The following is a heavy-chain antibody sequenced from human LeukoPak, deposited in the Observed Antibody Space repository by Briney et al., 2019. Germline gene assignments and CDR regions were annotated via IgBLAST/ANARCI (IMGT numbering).Heavy chain of an antibody. CDR2: INAGNGNT. CDR3: ARDEGRTSYYDILTGYPDY. CDR1: GYTFTSYA. J-gene: IGHJ4*02. V-gene: IGHV1-3*01. Sequence: ASVKVSRKASGYTFTSYAMHWVRQAPGQRLEWMGWINAGNGNTKYSQKFQGRVTITRDTSASTAYMELSSLRSEDTAVYYCARDEGRTSYYDILTGYPDYWGQGTLVTVSS. D-gene: IGHD3-9*01.